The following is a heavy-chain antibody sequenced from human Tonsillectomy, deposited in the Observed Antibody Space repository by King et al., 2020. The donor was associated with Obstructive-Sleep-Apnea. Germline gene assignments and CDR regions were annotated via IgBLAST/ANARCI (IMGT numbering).Heavy chain of an antibody. CDR3: ARSNYYDSSGSSNSDFDY. CDR2: IYYSGST. D-gene: IGHD3-22*01. V-gene: IGHV4-39*07. CDR1: GGSISSSSDY. Sequence: LQLQESGPGLVKPSETLSLTCTVSGGSISSSSDYWGWIRQPPGKGLEWIGSIYYSGSTYYKPSLKSRVTISVDTSKNQFSLKLSSVTAADTAVYYCARSNYYDSSGSSNSDFDYWGQGTLVTVSS. J-gene: IGHJ4*02.